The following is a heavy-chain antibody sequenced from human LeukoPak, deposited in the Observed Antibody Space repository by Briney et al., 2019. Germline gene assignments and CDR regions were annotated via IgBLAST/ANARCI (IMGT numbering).Heavy chain of an antibody. CDR1: GGSFSSYY. V-gene: IGHV4-34*01. D-gene: IGHD3-22*01. J-gene: IGHJ3*01. CDR2: INHSGDT. Sequence: ASETLSLTCAVYGGSFSSYYWTWIRQPPGKGLEWIGEINHSGDTNYNPSLKSRVSIPVDTSRNRFSLNLRSVTAVDTAVYYCARLLSSGLYGHDAFDFWGQGTAVTVSS. CDR3: ARLLSSGLYGHDAFDF.